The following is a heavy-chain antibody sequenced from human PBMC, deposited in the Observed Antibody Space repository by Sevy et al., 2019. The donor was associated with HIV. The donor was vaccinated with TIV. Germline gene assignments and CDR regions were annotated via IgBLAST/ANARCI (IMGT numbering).Heavy chain of an antibody. Sequence: GGSLRLSCAASGFTFSNHNMNWVRQAPGEGLKWVSSISSSSADIYYTDSVKGRFTVSRDNSRKSLFLQMNGLSAEDTALYYCARDLLVGSTYVFDIWGRGTMVTVSS. CDR3: ARDLLVGSTYVFDI. J-gene: IGHJ3*02. CDR2: ISSSSADI. D-gene: IGHD1-26*01. CDR1: GFTFSNHN. V-gene: IGHV3-21*01.